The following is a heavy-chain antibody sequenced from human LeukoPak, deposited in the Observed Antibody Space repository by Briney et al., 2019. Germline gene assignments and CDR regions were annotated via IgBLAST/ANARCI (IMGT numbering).Heavy chain of an antibody. Sequence: GGSLRLSCAASGFTFSSYGMHWVRQAPGKGLEWVAFIRHDGSNKYYADTVKGRFTISRDNSKNTLYLQMNSLRAEDTAVYYCARDSLAATGTPKYFQHWGQGTLVTVSS. CDR2: IRHDGSNK. CDR3: ARDSLAATGTPKYFQH. CDR1: GFTFSSYG. J-gene: IGHJ1*01. V-gene: IGHV3-30*02. D-gene: IGHD6-13*01.